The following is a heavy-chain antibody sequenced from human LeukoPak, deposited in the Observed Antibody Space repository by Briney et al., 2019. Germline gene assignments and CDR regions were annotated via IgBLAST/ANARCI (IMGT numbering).Heavy chain of an antibody. V-gene: IGHV3-53*01. D-gene: IGHD1-14*01. J-gene: IGHJ4*02. CDR2: IYSGGST. CDR3: ARGVEPLAANTLAY. CDR1: GFTVSTNY. Sequence: PGGSLRLSCAASGFTVSTNYMSWLRQAPGKGLEWVSVIYSGGSTYYADSVKGRFTISRDNSKNTLYLEMNSLSPDDTAVYYCARGVEPLAANTLAYWGQGTLVTVSS.